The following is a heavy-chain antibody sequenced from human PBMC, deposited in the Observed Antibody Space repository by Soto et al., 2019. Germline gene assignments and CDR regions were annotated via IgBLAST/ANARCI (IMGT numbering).Heavy chain of an antibody. CDR1: GGSISSSSYY. CDR3: ATQGASNEGDYYFDS. J-gene: IGHJ4*02. D-gene: IGHD2-21*02. V-gene: IGHV4-39*01. Sequence: PSETLSLTCAVSGGSISSSSYYWGWIRQPPGKGLEWIGSINYRGSTYYNPSFKSRLTMSVDTSKNQFSLKLSSVTAADKAVYYCATQGASNEGDYYFDSWGQGTLVTVSS. CDR2: INYRGST.